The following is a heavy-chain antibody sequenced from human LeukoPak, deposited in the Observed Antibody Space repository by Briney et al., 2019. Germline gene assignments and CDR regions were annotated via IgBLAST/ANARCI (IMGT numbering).Heavy chain of an antibody. CDR1: GFSFSRYD. D-gene: IGHD3-3*01. CDR3: AKDRQTITIFGVVNTPRANFYY. J-gene: IGHJ4*02. V-gene: IGHV3-30*02. CDR2: IRYDGSNK. Sequence: PGGSLRLSCAASGFSFSRYDIHWVRQAPGKGLEWVAFIRYDGSNKNYADSVKGGFTISRDNFMSTVYLQMNSLRAEDTAVYYCAKDRQTITIFGVVNTPRANFYYWGQGTLVTVSS.